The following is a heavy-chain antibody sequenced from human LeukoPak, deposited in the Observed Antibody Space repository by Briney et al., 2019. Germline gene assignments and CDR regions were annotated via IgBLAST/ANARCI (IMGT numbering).Heavy chain of an antibody. Sequence: TSETLSLTCTVSGGSISSYYWSGIRQPPGKGLEWIGYIYYSGSTNYNPSLKSRVTISVDTSKNQFSLKLSSVTAADTAVYYCAREHPSIVGATDYFDYWGQGTLVTVPS. D-gene: IGHD1-26*01. V-gene: IGHV4-59*01. J-gene: IGHJ4*02. CDR3: AREHPSIVGATDYFDY. CDR1: GGSISSYY. CDR2: IYYSGST.